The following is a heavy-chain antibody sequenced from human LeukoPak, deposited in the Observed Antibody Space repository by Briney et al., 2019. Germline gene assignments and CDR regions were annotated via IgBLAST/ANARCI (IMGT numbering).Heavy chain of an antibody. D-gene: IGHD3-3*01. CDR3: ARVPDYDSRRAVYYMDV. J-gene: IGHJ6*03. CDR2: ISSSTSSI. V-gene: IGHV3-48*01. CDR1: EFTFSTYS. Sequence: GGSLRLSCVASEFTFSTYSMTWVRQAPGKGLEWVSYISSSTSSIYYADSVRGRFTISRDNAKNSLNLQMNSLRAEDTAVYYCARVPDYDSRRAVYYMDVWGKGTTVTVS.